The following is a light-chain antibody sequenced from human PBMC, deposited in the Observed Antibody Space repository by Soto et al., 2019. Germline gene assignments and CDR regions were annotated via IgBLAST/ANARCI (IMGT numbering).Light chain of an antibody. CDR2: DNN. J-gene: IGLJ2*01. CDR1: SSNIGNNY. CDR3: GTWDSSLSAGQV. Sequence: SVLTQPPSVSAATGQTVTISCSGSSSNIGNNYVSWYQQLPGTAPKLLIYDNNKRPSGIPDRFSGSKSGTSATLGITGLQTGDEADYYCGTWDSSLSAGQVFGGGTKLTVL. V-gene: IGLV1-51*01.